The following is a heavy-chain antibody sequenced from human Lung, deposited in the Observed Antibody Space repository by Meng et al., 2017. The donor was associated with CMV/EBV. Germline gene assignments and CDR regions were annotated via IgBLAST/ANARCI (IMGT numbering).Heavy chain of an antibody. Sequence: RISCAVSGVTFSDYAMHWVRQAPGKGLEWVTMISYDGTSKFYADSVKGRFTVSRDNSRNTLYLHMNSLRGDDTAVYYCARDPSGSYTYYYGMDIWGQGXTVTVSS. CDR1: GVTFSDYA. CDR2: ISYDGTSK. J-gene: IGHJ6*02. D-gene: IGHD1-26*01. CDR3: ARDPSGSYTYYYGMDI. V-gene: IGHV3-30-3*01.